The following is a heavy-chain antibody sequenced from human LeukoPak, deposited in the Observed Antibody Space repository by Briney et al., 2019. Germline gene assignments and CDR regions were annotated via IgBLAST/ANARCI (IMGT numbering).Heavy chain of an antibody. CDR2: IIPILGIA. D-gene: IGHD3-22*01. Sequence: ASVKVSCKASGGTFSSYAISWVRQAPGQGLEWMGRIIPILGIANYAQKFQGRVTITADKSTSTAYMELSSLRSEDTAVYYCARGMYYYDSSGYYFDYWGQGTLVTVSS. CDR1: GGTFSSYA. V-gene: IGHV1-69*04. J-gene: IGHJ4*02. CDR3: ARGMYYYDSSGYYFDY.